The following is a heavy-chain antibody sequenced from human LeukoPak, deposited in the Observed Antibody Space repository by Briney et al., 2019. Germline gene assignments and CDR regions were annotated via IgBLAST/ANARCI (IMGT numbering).Heavy chain of an antibody. D-gene: IGHD5-18*01. Sequence: PGGSLRLSCAASGFTVSSNYMSWVRQAPEKGLEWVSVIYSGGSTYYADSVKDRLTISRDNTKNTLYLQMNSLRAEDTAVYYCARGSGYSYGFTGRERTKSRLDYWGQGTLVTVSS. J-gene: IGHJ4*02. CDR3: ARGSGYSYGFTGRERTKSRLDY. V-gene: IGHV3-66*01. CDR2: IYSGGST. CDR1: GFTVSSNY.